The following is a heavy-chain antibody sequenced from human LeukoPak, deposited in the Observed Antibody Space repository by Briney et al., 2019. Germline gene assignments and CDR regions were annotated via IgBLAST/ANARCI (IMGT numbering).Heavy chain of an antibody. CDR1: GGSFSGYY. CDR3: ARDLYSYGYDDYYYYMDV. J-gene: IGHJ6*03. V-gene: IGHV4-34*01. D-gene: IGHD5-18*01. CDR2: INHSGST. Sequence: PSETLSLTCAVYGGSFSGYYWSWIRQPPGKGLEWIGEINHSGSTNYNPSLKSRVTISVDTSKNQFSLKLSSVTAADTAVYYCARDLYSYGYDDYYYYMDVWGKGTTVTISS.